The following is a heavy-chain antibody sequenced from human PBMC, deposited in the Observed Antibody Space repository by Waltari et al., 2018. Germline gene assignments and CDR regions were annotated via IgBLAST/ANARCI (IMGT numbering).Heavy chain of an antibody. CDR1: GFTFTQHT. CDR2: ISSRGSAT. CDR3: ARGRYGAGSYSDYDY. V-gene: IGHV3-48*01. D-gene: IGHD3-10*01. Sequence: EVQMLESGGGLVEPGGSLRLSCTTSGFTFTQHTMSWVRQTPTRGLEWVSYISSRGSATHYADSVRGRFTISRDSAKGSVYLQMNNLRADDAAMYYCARGRYGAGSYSDYDYWGQGTLVTVSS. J-gene: IGHJ4*02.